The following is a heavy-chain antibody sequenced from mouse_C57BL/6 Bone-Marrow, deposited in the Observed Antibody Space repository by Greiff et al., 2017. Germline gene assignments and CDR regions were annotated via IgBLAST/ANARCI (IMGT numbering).Heavy chain of an antibody. Sequence: EVQVVESGGGLVKPGGSLKLSCAASGFTFSDYGMHWVRQAPEKGLEWVAYISSGSSTIYYADTVKGRFTISRDNAKNTLFLQMTSLRSEDTAMYYCARTDSAFITTAHMDYWGQGTSVTVSS. CDR3: ARTDSAFITTAHMDY. J-gene: IGHJ4*01. V-gene: IGHV5-17*01. CDR2: ISSGSSTI. CDR1: GFTFSDYG. D-gene: IGHD1-1*01.